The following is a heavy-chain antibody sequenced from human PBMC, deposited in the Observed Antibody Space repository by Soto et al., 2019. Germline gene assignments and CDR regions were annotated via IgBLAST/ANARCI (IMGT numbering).Heavy chain of an antibody. V-gene: IGHV4-59*01. CDR1: GGSISSYY. CDR2: IYYSGST. CDR3: AASSGWGFPFFDY. D-gene: IGHD6-19*01. J-gene: IGHJ4*02. Sequence: SETLSLTCTVSGGSISSYYWSWIRQPPGKGLEWIGYIYYSGSTNYNPSLKSRVTISVDTSKNQFSLKLSSVTAADTAVYYCAASSGWGFPFFDYWGQGTLVTVSS.